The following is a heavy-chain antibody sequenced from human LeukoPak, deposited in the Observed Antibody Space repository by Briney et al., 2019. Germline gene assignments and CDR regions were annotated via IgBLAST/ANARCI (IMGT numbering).Heavy chain of an antibody. V-gene: IGHV3-33*01. Sequence: GRSLRLSCAATGFTFSSYGMHWVRQAPGKGLEWVAVIWYDGSNKYYADSVKGRFTISRYNSKNTLYLQMNSLRAEDTAVYYCARVLDGYTDYWGQGTLVTVSS. D-gene: IGHD5-24*01. CDR2: IWYDGSNK. J-gene: IGHJ4*02. CDR3: ARVLDGYTDY. CDR1: GFTFSSYG.